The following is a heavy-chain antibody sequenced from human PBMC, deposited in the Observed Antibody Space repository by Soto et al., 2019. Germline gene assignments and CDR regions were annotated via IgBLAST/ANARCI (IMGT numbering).Heavy chain of an antibody. CDR3: ARDRYYDILTGYPDYYYYYGMDV. CDR1: GGTFSSYA. J-gene: IGHJ6*02. D-gene: IGHD3-9*01. CDR2: IIPIFGTA. V-gene: IGHV1-69*13. Sequence: SVKVSCKASGGTFSSYAISWVRQAPGQGLEWMGGIIPIFGTANYAQKFQGRVTITADESTSTAYMELSSLRSEDTAVYYCARDRYYDILTGYPDYYYYYGMDVWGQGTTVTVSS.